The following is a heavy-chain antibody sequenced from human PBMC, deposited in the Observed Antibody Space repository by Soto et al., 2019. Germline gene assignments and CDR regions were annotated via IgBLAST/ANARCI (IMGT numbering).Heavy chain of an antibody. J-gene: IGHJ6*02. Sequence: GGSLRLSSAASGFSVSSDYMSWVRQAPWKGLEWVSLIYSGGDTYYADSVKGRFTISRDISSNTIYLHMTSLRADDTAIYYCTRAGSDPGNFYISNYYAMDVWGRGTTVTVSS. CDR1: GFSVSSDY. CDR2: IYSGGDT. D-gene: IGHD3-10*01. V-gene: IGHV3-53*01. CDR3: TRAGSDPGNFYISNYYAMDV.